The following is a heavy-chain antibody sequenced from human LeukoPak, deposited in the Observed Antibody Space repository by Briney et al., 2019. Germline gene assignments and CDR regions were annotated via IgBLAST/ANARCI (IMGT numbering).Heavy chain of an antibody. V-gene: IGHV3-23*01. D-gene: IGHD1-1*01. CDR2: ISGGGGST. CDR3: AKDASNYFWYFDL. Sequence: GGSLRLSCAASGFTFTGYSMNWVRQAPGKGLEWVSTISGGGGSTYYADSVKGRFTISRDNSKNALYLQVNSLRAEDTAVYYCAKDASNYFWYFDLWGRGTLVTVSS. CDR1: GFTFTGYS. J-gene: IGHJ2*01.